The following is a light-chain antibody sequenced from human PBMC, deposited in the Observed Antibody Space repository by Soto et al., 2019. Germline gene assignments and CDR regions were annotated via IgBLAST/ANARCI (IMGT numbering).Light chain of an antibody. J-gene: IGLJ1*01. CDR2: EVS. CDR1: SSDVGAYNY. CDR3: TSYTSSSTYV. Sequence: QSALTQPASVSGSPGQSITISCTGTSSDVGAYNYVSWYQHHPGKAHKLMIYEVSNRPSGVSNRFSGSKSDNTASLSISGLQAEDEADYYCTSYTSSSTYVFGTGTKLTVL. V-gene: IGLV2-14*01.